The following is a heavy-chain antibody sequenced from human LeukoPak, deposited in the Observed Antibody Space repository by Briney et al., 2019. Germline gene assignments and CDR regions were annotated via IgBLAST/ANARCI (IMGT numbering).Heavy chain of an antibody. D-gene: IGHD2-2*01. Sequence: PGRSLRLSCAASGFTFSSYGMHRVRQAPGKGLEWVAVIWYDGSNKYYADSVKGRFTISRDNSKNTLYLQMNSLRAEDTAVYYCARDRGYCSSTSCHSGVFDYWGQGTLVTVSS. CDR3: ARDRGYCSSTSCHSGVFDY. CDR2: IWYDGSNK. V-gene: IGHV3-33*01. CDR1: GFTFSSYG. J-gene: IGHJ4*02.